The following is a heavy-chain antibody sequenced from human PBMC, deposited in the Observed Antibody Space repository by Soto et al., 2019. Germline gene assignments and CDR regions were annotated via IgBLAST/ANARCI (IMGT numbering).Heavy chain of an antibody. Sequence: QVQLVQSGAEVKKPGSSVKVSCKASGGTLNSYAINWVRQAPGQGLQWMGGSIPMFDTANYAQKIKGRVTITADDSTSTAYMELNSLRSEATAVYYCASGTYYDFWRGSHYFDSWGQGTLVTVSS. J-gene: IGHJ4*02. CDR1: GGTLNSYA. CDR2: SIPMFDTA. CDR3: ASGTYYDFWRGSHYFDS. V-gene: IGHV1-69*01. D-gene: IGHD3-3*01.